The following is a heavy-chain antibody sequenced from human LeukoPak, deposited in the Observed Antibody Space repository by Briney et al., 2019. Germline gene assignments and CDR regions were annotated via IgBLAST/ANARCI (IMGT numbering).Heavy chain of an antibody. CDR1: GFTFSSYA. V-gene: IGHV3-30-3*01. CDR2: ISYDGSNK. CDR3: ARDPDYGMDV. Sequence: GGSLRLSCAASGFTFSSYAMHWVRQAPGKGLEWVAVISYDGSNKYYADSVKGRFTISRDNSKNTLYLQMNSLRAEDTAEYYCARDPDYGMDVWGQGTTVTVSS. J-gene: IGHJ6*02.